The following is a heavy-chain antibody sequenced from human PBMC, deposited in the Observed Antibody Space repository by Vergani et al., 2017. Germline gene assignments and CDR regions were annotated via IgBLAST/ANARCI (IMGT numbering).Heavy chain of an antibody. CDR3: AHSISPGTAAVLAFDI. Sequence: QVTLKESGPVLVKPTETLTLTCTVSGFSLSNARMGVSWIRQPPGKALEWLAHIFSNDEKSYSTSLKSRLTISKDTSKSQVVLTMTNMDPVDTATYYCAHSISPGTAAVLAFDIWGQGTMVTVSS. CDR1: GFSLSNARMG. CDR2: IFSNDEK. V-gene: IGHV2-26*01. D-gene: IGHD6-13*01. J-gene: IGHJ3*02.